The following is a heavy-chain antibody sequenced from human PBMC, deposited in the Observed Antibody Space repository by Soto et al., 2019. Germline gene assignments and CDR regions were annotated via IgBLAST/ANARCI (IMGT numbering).Heavy chain of an antibody. V-gene: IGHV4-59*01. CDR2: IYYSGST. CDR1: GGSISSYY. Sequence: PSETLSLTCTVSGGSISSYYWSWIRQPPGKGLEWIGYIYYSGSTNYNPSLKSRVTISVDTSKNQFSLKLSSVTAADTAVYYCARVRFLEWLFPYYYYGMDVWGQGTTVTVSS. J-gene: IGHJ6*02. CDR3: ARVRFLEWLFPYYYYGMDV. D-gene: IGHD3-3*01.